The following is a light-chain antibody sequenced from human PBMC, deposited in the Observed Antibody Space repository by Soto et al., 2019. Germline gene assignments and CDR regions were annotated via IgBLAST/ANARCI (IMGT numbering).Light chain of an antibody. CDR1: SSDVGAYNY. J-gene: IGLJ2*01. CDR3: SSYTSSNTVL. V-gene: IGLV2-14*03. Sequence: QSVLTQPASVSGSPGQSITISCTGTSSDVGAYNYVSWYQHYPGRAPKLMIYDVSNRPSGVSDRFSGSKSGSTASLTISGFQAEDESDYYCSSYTSSNTVLFGGGTKVTVL. CDR2: DVS.